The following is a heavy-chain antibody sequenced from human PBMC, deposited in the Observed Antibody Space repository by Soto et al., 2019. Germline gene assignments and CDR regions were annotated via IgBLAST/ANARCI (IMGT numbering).Heavy chain of an antibody. CDR2: ISANSGST. CDR3: DGGSGSPWGPYYYGMDV. D-gene: IGHD5-12*01. Sequence: ASVKVSCKASGYTFTSYGISWVRQAPGQGLEWMGWISANSGSTNYAQKFQGWVTMTRDMSISTAYMELSRLRSDDTAVYYCDGGSGSPWGPYYYGMDVWGQGTTVTVSS. V-gene: IGHV1-2*04. CDR1: GYTFTSYG. J-gene: IGHJ6*02.